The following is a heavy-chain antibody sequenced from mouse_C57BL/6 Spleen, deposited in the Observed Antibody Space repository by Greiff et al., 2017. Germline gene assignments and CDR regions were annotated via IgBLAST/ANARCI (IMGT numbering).Heavy chain of an antibody. D-gene: IGHD1-2*01. CDR2: IHPNSGST. CDR1: GYTFTSYW. J-gene: IGHJ2*01. Sequence: QVQLQQSGAELVKPGASVKLSCKASGYTFTSYWMHWVKQRPGQGLEWIGMIHPNSGSTNYNEKFKSKATLTVDKSSSTAYMQLSSLTSEDSAVYYCARDLPLLTTAGPYWGKGTTRTVSS. V-gene: IGHV1-64*01. CDR3: ARDLPLLTTAGPY.